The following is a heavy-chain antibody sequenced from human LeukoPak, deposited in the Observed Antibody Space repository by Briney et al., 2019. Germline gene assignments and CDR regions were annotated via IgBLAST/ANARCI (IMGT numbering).Heavy chain of an antibody. J-gene: IGHJ4*02. V-gene: IGHV3-30*02. Sequence: PGGSLRLSCAASGFTFSSYGMHWVRQAPGKGLEWVAFIRYDGGNKYYADSVKGRFTISRDNSKNTLYLQMNSLRAEDTAVYYCAGGRDQLLCWGQGTLVTVSS. CDR2: IRYDGGNK. D-gene: IGHD2-2*01. CDR3: AGGRDQLLC. CDR1: GFTFSSYG.